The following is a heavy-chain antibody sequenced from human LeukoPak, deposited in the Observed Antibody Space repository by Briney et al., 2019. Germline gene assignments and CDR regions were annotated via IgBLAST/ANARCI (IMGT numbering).Heavy chain of an antibody. CDR3: ARYCNAGACSMFKTFDV. CDR1: GDSINSAIYC. V-gene: IGHV4-39*01. Sequence: SETLSLTCTVSGDSINSAIYCWGWIRQPPGKDLEWIGTICHSGNTYYNPSLKSRVTVSVDTSKSQLSLRLNSVTAADTSVYYCARYCNAGACSMFKTFDVWGQGTMVTVSS. CDR2: ICHSGNT. J-gene: IGHJ3*01. D-gene: IGHD2-15*01.